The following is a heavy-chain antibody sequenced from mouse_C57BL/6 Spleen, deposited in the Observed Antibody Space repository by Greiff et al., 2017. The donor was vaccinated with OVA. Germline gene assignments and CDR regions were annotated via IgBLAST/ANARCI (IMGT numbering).Heavy chain of an antibody. CDR1: GYAFSSSW. J-gene: IGHJ3*01. D-gene: IGHD2-1*01. CDR3: ARGGYYGNPAWFAY. V-gene: IGHV1-82*01. CDR2: IYPGDGDT. Sequence: VQLVESGPELVKPGASVKISCKASGYAFSSSWMNWVKQRPGKGLEWIGRIYPGDGDTNYNGKFKGKATLTADKSSSTAYMQLSSLTSEDSAVYFCARGGYYGNPAWFAYWGQGTLVTVSA.